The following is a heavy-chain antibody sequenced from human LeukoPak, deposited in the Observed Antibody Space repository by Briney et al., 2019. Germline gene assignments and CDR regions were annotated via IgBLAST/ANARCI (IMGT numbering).Heavy chain of an antibody. V-gene: IGHV3-30*01. J-gene: IGHJ4*02. CDR2: ISYDGSNK. D-gene: IGHD3-3*01. Sequence: GGSLRLSCAASGFTFSSYAVHWVRQNPGRGLEWVAVISYDGSNKYYADSVKGRFSISRDNSKNALYLQMNSLRAEDTAVYYCARRYDGFDYWGQGTLVTVSS. CDR1: GFTFSSYA. CDR3: ARRYDGFDY.